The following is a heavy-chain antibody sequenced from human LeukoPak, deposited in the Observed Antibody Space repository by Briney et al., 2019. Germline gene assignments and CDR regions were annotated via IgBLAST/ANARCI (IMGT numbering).Heavy chain of an antibody. CDR3: AREPYGDYWFDP. D-gene: IGHD4-17*01. Sequence: GASVKVSCKASGYTFTGYYMHWVRQAPGQGLEWMGWINLNSGGTNYAQKFQGRVTMTRDTSISTAYMELSRLRSDDTAVYYCAREPYGDYWFDPWGQGTLVTVSS. CDR1: GYTFTGYY. CDR2: INLNSGGT. V-gene: IGHV1-2*02. J-gene: IGHJ5*02.